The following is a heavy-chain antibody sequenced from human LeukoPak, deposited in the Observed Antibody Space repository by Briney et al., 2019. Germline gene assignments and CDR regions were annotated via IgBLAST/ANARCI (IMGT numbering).Heavy chain of an antibody. V-gene: IGHV4-59*01. Sequence: SETLSLTCTVSGGSISSYYWSWIRQPPGKGLEWIGYSYYSRSTNYNPSLKSRVTISVDTSKNQFSLKLSSVTAADTAVYYCARDGAYSSGWSVDRWDYYGMDVWGKGTTVTVSS. CDR3: ARDGAYSSGWSVDRWDYYGMDV. CDR1: GGSISSYY. CDR2: SYYSRST. J-gene: IGHJ6*04. D-gene: IGHD6-19*01.